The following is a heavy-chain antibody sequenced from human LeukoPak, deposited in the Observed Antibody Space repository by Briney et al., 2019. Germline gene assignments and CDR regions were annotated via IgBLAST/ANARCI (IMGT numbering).Heavy chain of an antibody. CDR3: AKETQDIVVVPAAMAFNGVFDY. CDR1: GFTFSSYG. D-gene: IGHD2-2*01. J-gene: IGHJ4*02. CDR2: ISTSGGST. Sequence: PGGSLRLSCAASGFTFSSYGMSWVRQAPGKGLEWVSAISTSGGSTYYADSVKGRFTISRDNSKNTLYLQMNSLRAEDTAVYYCAKETQDIVVVPAAMAFNGVFDYWGQGTLVTVSS. V-gene: IGHV3-23*01.